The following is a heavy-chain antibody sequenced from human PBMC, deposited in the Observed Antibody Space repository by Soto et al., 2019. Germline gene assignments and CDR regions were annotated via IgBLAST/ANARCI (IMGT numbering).Heavy chain of an antibody. J-gene: IGHJ4*02. CDR2: INPNGGNT. CDR3: GRDTSGLDY. Sequence: QVQLVQSGAEVKKPGASVQVSCQASGSTFASHYIHWVRQAPGQGLEWMGVINPNGGNTRYAQRFQDRLSLTPDTPTNTVYLDLSSLSSDDTAVYYCGRDTSGLDYLGQGTVVTVSS. CDR1: GSTFASHY. V-gene: IGHV1-46*01.